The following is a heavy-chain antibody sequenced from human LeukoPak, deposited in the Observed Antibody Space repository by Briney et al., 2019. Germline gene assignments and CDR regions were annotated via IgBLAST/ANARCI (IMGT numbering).Heavy chain of an antibody. D-gene: IGHD1-26*01. CDR3: ARATNYYYYGMDV. Sequence: GESLKISCKGSGYSFTSYWVGWVRQMPGKGLEWMGIIYPGDSDTRYSPSFQGQVTISADKSISTAYLQWSSLKASDTAMYYCARATNYYYYGMDVWGQGTTVTVSS. CDR1: GYSFTSYW. V-gene: IGHV5-51*01. J-gene: IGHJ6*02. CDR2: IYPGDSDT.